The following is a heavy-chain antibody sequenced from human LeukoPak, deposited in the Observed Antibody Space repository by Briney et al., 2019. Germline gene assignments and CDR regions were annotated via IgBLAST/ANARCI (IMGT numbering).Heavy chain of an antibody. Sequence: ASETLSLTCNVSGGSMIPYYWSWLRQPPGKGLEWVAYISYMGTTTKHNPSLGGRVTTSVDTSEHKFSLTLSSVTAADTAVYYCAGGGGLFPGFWGQGTLVTVSS. D-gene: IGHD5-12*01. CDR1: GGSMIPYY. CDR2: ISYMGTTT. J-gene: IGHJ4*02. V-gene: IGHV4-59*01. CDR3: AGGGGLFPGF.